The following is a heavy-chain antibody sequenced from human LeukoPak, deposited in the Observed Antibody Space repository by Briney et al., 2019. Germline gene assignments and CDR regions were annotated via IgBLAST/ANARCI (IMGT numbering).Heavy chain of an antibody. Sequence: TGESLQISCKGSGYSFTSYWIGWVRQMPGKGLEWMGIIYDTRYGPSFQGQVTISADKSISTAYLQWSSLKASDTAMYYCARKGIAVAGLSYYYYMDVGGKGTTVTVS. CDR2: IYDT. CDR3: ARKGIAVAGLSYYYYMDV. J-gene: IGHJ6*03. CDR1: GYSFTSYW. D-gene: IGHD6-19*01. V-gene: IGHV5-51*01.